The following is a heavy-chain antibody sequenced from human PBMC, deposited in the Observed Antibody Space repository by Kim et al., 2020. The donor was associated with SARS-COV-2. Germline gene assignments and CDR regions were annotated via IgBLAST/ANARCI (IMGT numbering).Heavy chain of an antibody. CDR1: GYTFTSYD. CDR2: MNPNSGNT. J-gene: IGHJ2*01. Sequence: ASVKVSCKASGYTFTSYDIKWVRQATGQGLEWMGWMNPNSGNTGYAQKFQGRVTMTRNTSISTAYMELSSLRSEDTAVYYCARPSTSGSSSWYFDFWGRGTLVTVSS. D-gene: IGHD6-6*01. CDR3: ARPSTSGSSSWYFDF. V-gene: IGHV1-8*01.